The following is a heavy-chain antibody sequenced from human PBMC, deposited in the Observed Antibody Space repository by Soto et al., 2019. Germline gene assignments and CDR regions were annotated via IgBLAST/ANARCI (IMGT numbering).Heavy chain of an antibody. Sequence: GGSLRLSCAASGFTFSSYGMHWVRQAPGKGLEWVAVISYDGSNKYYADSMKGRFTISRDNSKNTLYLQMNSLRAEDTAVYYCAKVGSSSGVLDYWGQGTLVTVSS. CDR1: GFTFSSYG. CDR2: ISYDGSNK. D-gene: IGHD6-6*01. V-gene: IGHV3-30*18. J-gene: IGHJ4*02. CDR3: AKVGSSSGVLDY.